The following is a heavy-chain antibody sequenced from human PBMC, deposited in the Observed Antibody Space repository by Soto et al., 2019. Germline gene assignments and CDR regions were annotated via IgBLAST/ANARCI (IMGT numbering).Heavy chain of an antibody. CDR1: GFTLSSNY. CDR2: IYSGGST. D-gene: IGHD2-15*01. J-gene: IGHJ5*02. V-gene: IGHV3-53*01. Sequence: PGESLKISCAASGFTLSSNYMSWVRQAPGKGLEWVSVIYSGGSTYYADSVKGRFTISRDNSKNTLYLQMNRLRDEDTAVYYCARDMRGYCSGGSCPNWSDPWGQGTLVTVSS. CDR3: ARDMRGYCSGGSCPNWSDP.